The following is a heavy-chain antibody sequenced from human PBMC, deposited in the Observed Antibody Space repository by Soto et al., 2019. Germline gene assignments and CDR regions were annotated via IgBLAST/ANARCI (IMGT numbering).Heavy chain of an antibody. CDR3: ARDLSGRADV. D-gene: IGHD3-10*01. CDR1: ESAFSSDW. CDR2: LNEDGSFT. V-gene: IGHV3-74*01. Sequence: GGTLILSCVASESAFSSDWMHWFRQTPVKGLVWVSRLNEDGSFTSYADSVQGRSTIFRDNAKKTLYLQMNSLRAEDTAVYYCARDLSGRADVWGQGTTVTVSS. J-gene: IGHJ6*02.